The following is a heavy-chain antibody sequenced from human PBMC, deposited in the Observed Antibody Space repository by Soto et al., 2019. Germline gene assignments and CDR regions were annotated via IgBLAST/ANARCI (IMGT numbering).Heavy chain of an antibody. CDR1: GYTFSNFG. Sequence: GSVKVSCKASGYTFSNFGISWVRQAPGEGLEWMGWISPNSEKTKIAQRFQGRVTMTTDISTSTSYMELRGLTSDDTAVYYSTKDAKFDDICNGYFVNDLWRQGTPVTVSS. CDR2: ISPNSEKT. D-gene: IGHD3-3*01. CDR3: TKDAKFDDICNGYFVNDL. J-gene: IGHJ5*02. V-gene: IGHV1-18*01.